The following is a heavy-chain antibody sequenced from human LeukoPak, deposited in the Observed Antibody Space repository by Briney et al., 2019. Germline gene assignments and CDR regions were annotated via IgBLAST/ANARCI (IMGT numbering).Heavy chain of an antibody. Sequence: GGSLRLSCAASGFTFSNYAMSWVRQAPGKGLEWVSAISGSGGSTYNADSVKGRFTISRDNSKNTLYLQMNSLRAEDTAVYYCAKGGLSASRAFDIWGQGTMVTVSS. CDR2: ISGSGGST. CDR3: AKGGLSASRAFDI. CDR1: GFTFSNYA. J-gene: IGHJ3*02. D-gene: IGHD2/OR15-2a*01. V-gene: IGHV3-23*01.